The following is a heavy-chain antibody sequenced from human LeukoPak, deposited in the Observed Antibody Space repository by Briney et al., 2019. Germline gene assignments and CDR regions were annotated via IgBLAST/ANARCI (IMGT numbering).Heavy chain of an antibody. CDR2: ISSSGSTI. D-gene: IGHD2-15*01. CDR3: ARDNPYCSGGSYYEMWDY. CDR1: GFTFSDYY. V-gene: IGHV3-11*04. J-gene: IGHJ4*02. Sequence: GGSLRLSCAASGFTFSDYYMSWIRQAPGKGLEWVSYISSSGSTIYYADSVKGRFTISRDNAKNSLYLQMNSLRAEDTAVYYCARDNPYCSGGSYYEMWDYWGQGTLVTVSS.